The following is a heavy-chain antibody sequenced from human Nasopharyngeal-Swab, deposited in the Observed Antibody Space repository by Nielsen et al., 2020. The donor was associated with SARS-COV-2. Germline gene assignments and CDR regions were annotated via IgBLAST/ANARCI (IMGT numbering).Heavy chain of an antibody. V-gene: IGHV4-38-2*02. Sequence: SETLSLTCTVSGYSISSGYYWGWIRQPPGKGLEWIGSIYHSGSTYYNPSLKSRVTISVDTSKNQFSLKLSSVTAADTAVYYCARTHYYDTGPFDYWGQGTLVTVSS. J-gene: IGHJ4*02. CDR2: IYHSGST. D-gene: IGHD3-22*01. CDR1: GYSISSGYY. CDR3: ARTHYYDTGPFDY.